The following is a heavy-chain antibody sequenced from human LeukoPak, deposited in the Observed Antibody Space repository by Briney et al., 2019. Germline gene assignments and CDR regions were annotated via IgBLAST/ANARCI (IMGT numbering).Heavy chain of an antibody. CDR3: AKAPPLYYYDSSGYSREFDY. CDR2: ISGSGDST. V-gene: IGHV3-23*01. J-gene: IGHJ4*02. Sequence: GGSLRLSCAASGFTFSSYVMSWVRQAPGKGLEWVSGISGSGDSTYYADSVKGRFTISRDNSKNTLYLQMNSLRAEDTAVYYCAKAPPLYYYDSSGYSREFDYWGQGTLVTVSS. CDR1: GFTFSSYV. D-gene: IGHD3-22*01.